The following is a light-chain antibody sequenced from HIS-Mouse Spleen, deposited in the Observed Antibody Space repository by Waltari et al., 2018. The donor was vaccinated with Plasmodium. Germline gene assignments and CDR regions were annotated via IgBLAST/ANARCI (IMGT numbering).Light chain of an antibody. CDR2: GGS. J-gene: IGLJ2*01. Sequence: QSALTPPASVSGSPGQSITISCTGTRRDVRSYNLVSWYQQHPGKAPKLMIYGGSKRPSGVSNRCSGSKSGNTASLTIAGLQAEDEADYYCCSYAGSSTLVFGGGTKLTVL. CDR3: CSYAGSSTLV. CDR1: RRDVRSYNL. V-gene: IGLV2-23*01.